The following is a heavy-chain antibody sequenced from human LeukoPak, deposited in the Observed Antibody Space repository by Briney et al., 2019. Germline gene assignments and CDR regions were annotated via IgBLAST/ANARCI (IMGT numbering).Heavy chain of an antibody. CDR1: VYTFTDYY. V-gene: IGHV1-2*02. Sequence: GASVKVSCKASVYTFTDYYIHWVRQAPGQGLEWMGWTIPNTGVTNYAQKFQGRVTMTRDTSISTAYMELSSLTSDDTAVYYCAKEAAAAGNNWFDPWGQGTLVTVFS. CDR3: AKEAAAAGNNWFDP. CDR2: TIPNTGVT. D-gene: IGHD6-13*01. J-gene: IGHJ5*02.